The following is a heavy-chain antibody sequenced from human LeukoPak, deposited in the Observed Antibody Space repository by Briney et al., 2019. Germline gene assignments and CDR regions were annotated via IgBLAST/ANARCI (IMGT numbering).Heavy chain of an antibody. CDR1: GGSFSGYY. Sequence: PSETLSLTCAVYGGSFSGYYWSWIRQPPGKGLEWIGEINHSGSTNYNPSLKSRVTISVDTSKNQFSLKLSSVIAADTAVYCCARVRVTMVRGVIIRQLFYYYGMDVWGQGTTVTVSS. D-gene: IGHD3-10*01. J-gene: IGHJ6*02. V-gene: IGHV4-34*01. CDR2: INHSGST. CDR3: ARVRVTMVRGVIIRQLFYYYGMDV.